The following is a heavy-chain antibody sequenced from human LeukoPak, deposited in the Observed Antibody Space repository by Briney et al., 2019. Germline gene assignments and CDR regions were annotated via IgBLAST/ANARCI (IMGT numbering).Heavy chain of an antibody. D-gene: IGHD2-21*02. V-gene: IGHV3-74*01. CDR2: INSDGSST. J-gene: IGHJ6*03. CDR3: ARGVYCGGDCPGHYYYYYMDV. Sequence: GGSLRLSCAASGFTFSSYWMHWVRQAPGKGLVWVSRINSDGSSTSYADSVKGRFTISRDNAKNTLYLQMNSLRAEDTAVYYCARGVYCGGDCPGHYYYYYMDVWGKGTTVTVSS. CDR1: GFTFSSYW.